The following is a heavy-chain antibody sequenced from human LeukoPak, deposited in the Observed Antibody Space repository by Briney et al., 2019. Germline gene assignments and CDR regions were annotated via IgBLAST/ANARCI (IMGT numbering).Heavy chain of an antibody. CDR1: GGSISSYY. Sequence: PSETLSLTCTVSGGSISSYYWSWIRQPPGKGLEYIGYIYYSGSTNYNPSLKSRVTISVDTSKNQFSLKLTSVTAADTAVYYCARDIMKGGVYFDYWGQGTLVTVSS. V-gene: IGHV4-59*01. CDR3: ARDIMKGGVYFDY. J-gene: IGHJ4*02. D-gene: IGHD1-14*01. CDR2: IYYSGST.